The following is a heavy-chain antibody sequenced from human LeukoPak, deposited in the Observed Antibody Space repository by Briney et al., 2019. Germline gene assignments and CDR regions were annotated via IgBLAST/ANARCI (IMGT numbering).Heavy chain of an antibody. Sequence: GGSLRLSCAASGFTFSNVWMSWVRQAPGKGLEWIGRVRTNIESGATDYAASVRGRATISRDDSQNTLYLQMNSLKTEDTAVYYCTTIGGHGDLDNWGQGTMVTVSS. CDR1: GFTFSNVW. D-gene: IGHD4-17*01. CDR3: TTIGGHGDLDN. J-gene: IGHJ4*02. CDR2: VRTNIESGAT. V-gene: IGHV3-15*01.